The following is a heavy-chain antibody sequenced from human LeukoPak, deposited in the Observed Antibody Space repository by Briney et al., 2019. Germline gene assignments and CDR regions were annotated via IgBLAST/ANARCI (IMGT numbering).Heavy chain of an antibody. J-gene: IGHJ4*02. CDR3: ASSHTYDILTEYYFDY. Sequence: ASVKVSCKASGGTFSSYAISWVRQAPGQGLEWMGGIIPIFGTANYAQEFQGRVTITADESTSTAYMELSSLRSEDTAVYYRASSHTYDILTEYYFDYWGQGTLVTVSS. V-gene: IGHV1-69*13. CDR1: GGTFSSYA. CDR2: IIPIFGTA. D-gene: IGHD3-9*01.